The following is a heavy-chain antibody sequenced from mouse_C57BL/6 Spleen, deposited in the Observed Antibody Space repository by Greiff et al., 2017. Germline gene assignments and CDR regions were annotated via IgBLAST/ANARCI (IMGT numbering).Heavy chain of an antibody. J-gene: IGHJ2*01. CDR1: GYTFTSYW. D-gene: IGHD2-1*01. V-gene: IGHV1-7*01. CDR2: INPSSGYT. CDR3: AKSKPSPLYYGNYPTFDY. Sequence: VQLQQSGAELAKPGASVKLSCKASGYTFTSYWMHWVKQRPGQGLEWIGYINPSSGYTKYNQKFKDKATLTADKSSSTAYMQLSSLTYEDSAVYYCAKSKPSPLYYGNYPTFDYWGQGTTLTVSS.